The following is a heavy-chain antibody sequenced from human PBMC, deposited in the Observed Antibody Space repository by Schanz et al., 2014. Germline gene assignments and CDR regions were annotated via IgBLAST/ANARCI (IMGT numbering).Heavy chain of an antibody. V-gene: IGHV3-30*03. CDR2: MSYDGSIK. Sequence: QVQLVESGGGVVQFGRSLRLSCVASGFTFSSYGMHWVRQAPGKGLEWVAAMSYDGSIKYYGDSVKGRFTISRDNSKNTLYLHMNTLRSDDTAVYYCARSAGRDFWSGYYTRFDYWGQGTLVTVSS. J-gene: IGHJ4*02. CDR3: ARSAGRDFWSGYYTRFDY. CDR1: GFTFSSYG. D-gene: IGHD3-3*01.